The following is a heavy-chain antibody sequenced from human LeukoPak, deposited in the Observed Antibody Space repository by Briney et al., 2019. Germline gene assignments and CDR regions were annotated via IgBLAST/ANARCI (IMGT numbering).Heavy chain of an antibody. CDR3: ARVVQSTDSSGFYLPEYFQH. J-gene: IGHJ1*01. CDR1: GGSISSSSYY. V-gene: IGHV4-39*07. Sequence: SETLSLTCTVSGGSISSSSYYWGWIRQPPGKGLEWIGSIYHSGSTYYNPSLKSRVTISVDTSKDQFSLKLRSVTAADTAVYYCARVVQSTDSSGFYLPEYFQHWGQGTLVTVSS. D-gene: IGHD3-22*01. CDR2: IYHSGST.